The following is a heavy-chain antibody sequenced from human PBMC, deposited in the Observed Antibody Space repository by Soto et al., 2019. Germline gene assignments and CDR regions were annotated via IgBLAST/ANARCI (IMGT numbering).Heavy chain of an antibody. J-gene: IGHJ5*02. D-gene: IGHD3-16*01. Sequence: QVQLVQSGAEVKKPGSSVKVSCKASGGTFSSYTISWVRQAPGQGLEWMGRIIPILGIANYAQKFQGRVTITADKSTSTAYMELSSLRSEDKAVYYCARAWDYGGEGCFDPWGQGTLVTVSS. CDR2: IIPILGIA. CDR1: GGTFSSYT. V-gene: IGHV1-69*02. CDR3: ARAWDYGGEGCFDP.